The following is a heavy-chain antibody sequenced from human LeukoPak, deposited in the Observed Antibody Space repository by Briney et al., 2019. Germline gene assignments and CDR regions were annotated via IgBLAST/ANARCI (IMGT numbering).Heavy chain of an antibody. V-gene: IGHV4-34*01. CDR2: INHSGST. J-gene: IGHJ5*02. Sequence: SETLSLTCAVYGGSFSGYYWSWIRQPSGKGLEWIGEINHSGSTNYNPSLKSRVTISVDTSKNQFSLKLSSVAAADTAVYYCARQTYCSGGSCYSGWFDPWGQGTLVTVSS. D-gene: IGHD2-15*01. CDR3: ARQTYCSGGSCYSGWFDP. CDR1: GGSFSGYY.